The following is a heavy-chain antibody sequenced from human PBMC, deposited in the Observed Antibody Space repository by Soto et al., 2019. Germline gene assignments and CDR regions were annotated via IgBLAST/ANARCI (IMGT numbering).Heavy chain of an antibody. V-gene: IGHV4-34*01. CDR1: SGSFSGYY. CDR3: ARGSDGGNNWFDP. Sequence: SETLSLTCAVYSGSFSGYYWSWIRQPPGKGLEWIGEINHSGSTNYNPSLKSRVTISVDTSKNQFSLKLSSVTAADTAVYYCARGSDGGNNWFDPWGQGTLVTVSS. J-gene: IGHJ5*02. CDR2: INHSGST.